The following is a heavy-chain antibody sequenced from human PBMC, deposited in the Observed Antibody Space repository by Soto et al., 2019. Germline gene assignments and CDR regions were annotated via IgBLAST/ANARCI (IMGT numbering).Heavy chain of an antibody. J-gene: IGHJ6*02. CDR1: GYSFTSYW. V-gene: IGHV5-10-1*01. CDR3: ARGRKYSSSPYYYYGMDV. CDR2: IDPSDSYT. Sequence: GESLKISCKGSGYSFTSYWISWVRQMPGKGLEWMGRIDPSDSYTNYSPSFQGHVTISADKSISTAYLQWSSLKASDTAMYYCARGRKYSSSPYYYYGMDVWGQGTTVTVSS. D-gene: IGHD6-6*01.